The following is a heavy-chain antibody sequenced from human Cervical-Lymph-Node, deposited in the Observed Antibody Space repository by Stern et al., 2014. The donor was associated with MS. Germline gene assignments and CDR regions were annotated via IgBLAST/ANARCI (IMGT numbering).Heavy chain of an antibody. V-gene: IGHV1-24*01. Sequence: VKLVQSGAEVKKPGASVKVSCKVSGYTLPELSMHWVRQAPGKGLVWMGGFDPADVETIYAHKVQGRVNMTEDTTTDTAYMELSSLRSEDTAVYYCATPLTRYDSSGFDYWGQGTLVTVSS. J-gene: IGHJ4*02. CDR3: ATPLTRYDSSGFDY. D-gene: IGHD3-22*01. CDR2: FDPADVET. CDR1: GYTLPELS.